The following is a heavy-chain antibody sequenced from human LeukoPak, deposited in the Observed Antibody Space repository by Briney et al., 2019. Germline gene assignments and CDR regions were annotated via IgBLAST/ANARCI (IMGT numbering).Heavy chain of an antibody. CDR2: IYSGGST. V-gene: IGHV3-66*01. CDR1: GFTVSSKY. D-gene: IGHD3-10*01. Sequence: PGGSMRLSCAASGFTVSSKYMSWVRQAQGKGLEWVSVIYSGGSTYYADSVKGRFTISRDNSKNTLYLQMNSLRAEDTAVYYCARDAYGSGTIYFQHWGQGTLVTVSS. CDR3: ARDAYGSGTIYFQH. J-gene: IGHJ1*01.